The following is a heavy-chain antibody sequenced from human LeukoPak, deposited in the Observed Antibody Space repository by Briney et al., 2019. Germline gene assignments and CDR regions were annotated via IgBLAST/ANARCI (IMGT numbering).Heavy chain of an antibody. J-gene: IGHJ6*02. CDR1: GYTFTSYA. D-gene: IGHD2-15*01. CDR2: IIPIFGTA. V-gene: IGHV1-69*13. CDR3: ALPCSGGSCYSLLRYYYYGMDV. Sequence: GASVKVSCKTSGYTFTSYAISWVRQAPGQGLEWMGGIIPIFGTANYAQKFQGRVTITADESTSTAYMELSSLRSEDTAVYYCALPCSGGSCYSLLRYYYYGMDVWGQGTTVTVSS.